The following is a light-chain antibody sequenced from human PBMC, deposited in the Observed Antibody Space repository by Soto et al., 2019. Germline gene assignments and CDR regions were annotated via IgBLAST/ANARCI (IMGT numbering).Light chain of an antibody. CDR3: QQYNNWPPSIT. CDR1: HSVSSN. CDR2: GAS. V-gene: IGKV3D-15*01. Sequence: IVITQSPSSLAVSPGERATLSCRASHSVSSNLALYQQKPGQAPRLLIYGASNRATGIPARFSGSGSGTEFTLTISSLQSEDFAVYYCQQYNNWPPSITFGEGTRLEIK. J-gene: IGKJ5*01.